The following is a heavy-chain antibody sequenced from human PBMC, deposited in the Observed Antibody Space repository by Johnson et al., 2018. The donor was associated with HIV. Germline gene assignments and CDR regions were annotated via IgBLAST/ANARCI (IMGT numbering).Heavy chain of an antibody. J-gene: IGHJ3*02. CDR3: ARAPRPDAFDI. CDR2: ISSSGSTI. V-gene: IGHV3-11*01. Sequence: QVQLVESGGGLVKPGGSLRLSCAASGFTFSDYYMSWIRQAPGTGLEWVSYISSSGSTIYYADSVKGRLPISREHAKTALYLQMNSLRAEDTAVYYCARAPRPDAFDIWGQGTMVTVSS. CDR1: GFTFSDYY.